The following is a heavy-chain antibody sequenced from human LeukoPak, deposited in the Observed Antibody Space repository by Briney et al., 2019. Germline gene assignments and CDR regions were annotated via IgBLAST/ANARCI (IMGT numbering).Heavy chain of an antibody. J-gene: IGHJ4*02. CDR3: AKESPYVDSRLYSFDY. Sequence: GGSLRLSCAASGFTFSSYAMSWVRQAPGKGLEWVSAVSSTGGRTYYADSVKGRFTISRDNSRDTVYLQMNSLRSEDTAIYYCAKESPYVDSRLYSFDYWGQGTLVTVSS. CDR1: GFTFSSYA. CDR2: VSSTGGRT. D-gene: IGHD4-17*01. V-gene: IGHV3-23*01.